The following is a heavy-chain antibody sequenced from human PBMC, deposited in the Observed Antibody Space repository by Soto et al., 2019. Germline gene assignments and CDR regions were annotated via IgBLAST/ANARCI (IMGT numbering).Heavy chain of an antibody. Sequence: GGSLRLSCAASGFTFSSYAMHWVRQAPGKGLEWVAVISYDGSNKYYADSVKGRFTISRDNSKNTLCLQMNSLRAEDTAVYYCARADSSSPDQNDYWGQGTLVTVSS. D-gene: IGHD6-6*01. J-gene: IGHJ4*02. V-gene: IGHV3-30-3*01. CDR2: ISYDGSNK. CDR1: GFTFSSYA. CDR3: ARADSSSPDQNDY.